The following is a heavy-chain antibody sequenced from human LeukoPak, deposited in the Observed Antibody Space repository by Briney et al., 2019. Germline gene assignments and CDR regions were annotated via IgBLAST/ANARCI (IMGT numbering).Heavy chain of an antibody. D-gene: IGHD6-19*01. CDR3: AEEPGAVAGTAFDY. CDR1: GFTFSSYS. Sequence: GGSLRLSCAASGFTFSSYSMNWVRQAPGKGLEWVSSISSSSSYIYYADSVKGRFTISRDNAKNSLYLQMNSLRAEDTAVYYCAEEPGAVAGTAFDYWGQGTLVTVSS. CDR2: ISSSSSYI. J-gene: IGHJ4*02. V-gene: IGHV3-21*01.